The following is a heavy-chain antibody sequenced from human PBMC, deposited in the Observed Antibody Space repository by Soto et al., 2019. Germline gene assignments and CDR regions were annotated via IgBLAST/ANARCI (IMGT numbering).Heavy chain of an antibody. CDR2: IYKSGST. J-gene: IGHJ3*01. CDR3: AKGWTEVDL. CDR1: GGSISSYY. V-gene: IGHV4-59*01. D-gene: IGHD2-15*01. Sequence: TCTVSGGSISSYYWSWIRQPPGKGLEWIGYIYKSGSTNYNPPLKSRVTISVDTSKNQFSLKLNSVTAADTAVYYCAKGWTEVDLWGQGTMVTVSS.